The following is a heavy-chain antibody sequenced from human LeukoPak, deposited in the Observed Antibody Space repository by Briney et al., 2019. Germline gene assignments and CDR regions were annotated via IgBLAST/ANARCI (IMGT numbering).Heavy chain of an antibody. J-gene: IGHJ4*02. V-gene: IGHV3-30*04. CDR3: ARDIVATIGGGHFDY. D-gene: IGHD5-12*01. CDR1: GFTFSSYA. CDR2: VSYDGSNK. Sequence: GGSLRLSCAASGFTFSSYAMHWVRQAPGKGLEWVAVVSYDGSNKYYADSVNGRFTISRDNSKNTLYLQMNSLRAEDTAVYYCARDIVATIGGGHFDYWGQGTLVTVSS.